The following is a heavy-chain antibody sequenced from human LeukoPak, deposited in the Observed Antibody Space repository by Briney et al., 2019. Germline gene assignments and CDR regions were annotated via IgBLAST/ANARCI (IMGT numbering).Heavy chain of an antibody. CDR1: GFTFTSYA. V-gene: IGHV3-23*01. Sequence: PGGSLRLSFAASGFTFTSYAMSWVRQAPGKGLEWVSAINNSGDSTYYADSVKGRFTISRDNSKNTLYLQMNSLRAEDTAVYYCAKDFRKMAVAATICWFDPWGQGTLVTVSS. CDR2: INNSGDST. J-gene: IGHJ5*02. CDR3: AKDFRKMAVAATICWFDP. D-gene: IGHD2-15*01.